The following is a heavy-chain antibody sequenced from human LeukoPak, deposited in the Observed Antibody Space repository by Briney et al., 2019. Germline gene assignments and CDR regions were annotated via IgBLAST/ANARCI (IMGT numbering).Heavy chain of an antibody. Sequence: GGALRLSCAASGFTFSSYWMSWVRHAPGTGLEWVANIKQDGSEKYYVDSVKARFTISRDNAKNSLYLQMNSLRAEDTAVYYCARDVSSSWYYFDYWGQGTLVTVSS. V-gene: IGHV3-7*04. J-gene: IGHJ4*02. CDR3: ARDVSSSWYYFDY. CDR2: IKQDGSEK. D-gene: IGHD6-13*01. CDR1: GFTFSSYW.